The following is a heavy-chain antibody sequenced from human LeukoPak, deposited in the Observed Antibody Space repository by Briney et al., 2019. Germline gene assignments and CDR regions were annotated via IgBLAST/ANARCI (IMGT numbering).Heavy chain of an antibody. V-gene: IGHV4-59*01. D-gene: IGHD3-16*01. Sequence: PSETLTLTCTVSSDSFSSYHWSWLRQSPGKGLEWIGYISSSGSTSYNPSLKSRVTLSADTSKNQFSLKLNSVTAADTAVYYCARVGRGDHTWGSYYCDHWGQGTLVSVSS. J-gene: IGHJ4*02. CDR1: SDSFSSYH. CDR2: ISSSGST. CDR3: ARVGRGDHTWGSYYCDH.